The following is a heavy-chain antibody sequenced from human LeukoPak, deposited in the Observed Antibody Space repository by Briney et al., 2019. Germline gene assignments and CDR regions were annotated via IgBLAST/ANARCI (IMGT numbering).Heavy chain of an antibody. CDR3: ARAAYGGDSNVYFDY. CDR1: SGSISSYY. J-gene: IGHJ4*02. CDR2: MYNSGST. Sequence: SETLSLTCPVSSGSISSYYWGWIRQPPGKGLEWIGYMYNSGSTNYNPSLKSRVTISVDTSKNQFSLKLSSVTAADTAVYYCARAAYGGDSNVYFDYWGQGTLVTVYS. D-gene: IGHD4-23*01. V-gene: IGHV4-59*01.